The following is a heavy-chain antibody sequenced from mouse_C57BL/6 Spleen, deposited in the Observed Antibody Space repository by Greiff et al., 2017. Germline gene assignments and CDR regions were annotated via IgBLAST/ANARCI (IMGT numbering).Heavy chain of an antibody. CDR2: IDPETGGT. J-gene: IGHJ3*01. Sequence: VQLQQSGAELVRPGASVTLSCKASGYTFTDYEMPWVKQTPVHGLEWIGAIDPETGGTAYNQKFKGKAILTADKSSSTAYMEIRSLTSEDSAVYYCTRETLLGRGFAYWGQGTLVTVSA. CDR1: GYTFTDYE. V-gene: IGHV1-15*01. D-gene: IGHD4-1*01. CDR3: TRETLLGRGFAY.